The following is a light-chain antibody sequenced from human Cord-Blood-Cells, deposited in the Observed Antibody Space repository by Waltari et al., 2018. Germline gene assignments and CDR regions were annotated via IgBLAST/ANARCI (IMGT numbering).Light chain of an antibody. J-gene: IGLJ2*01. CDR1: SSNIGSNT. V-gene: IGLV1-44*01. CDR2: SNN. CDR3: AAWDDSLNGVV. Sequence: QSVLTQPPSASGTPGQSVTISCSGSSSNIGSNTVNWYQQPPGTAPKLLVYSNNQRPSGVPDRFSGSKSGTSASLAISGLQSEDEADYYCAAWDDSLNGVVFGGGTKLTVL.